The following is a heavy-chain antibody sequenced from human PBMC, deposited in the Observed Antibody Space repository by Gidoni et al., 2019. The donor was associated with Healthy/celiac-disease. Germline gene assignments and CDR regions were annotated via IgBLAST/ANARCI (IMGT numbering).Heavy chain of an antibody. CDR1: GFTFSSYS. V-gene: IGHV3-21*01. Sequence: EVQLVESGGGLVNPGGSLSLSCAASGFTFSSYSMNWVRQAPGKGLEWVSSISSSSSYIYYADSVKGRFTISRDNAKNSLYLQMNSLRAEDTAVYYCAGGLTAAAPFDYWGQGTLVTVSS. J-gene: IGHJ4*02. CDR2: ISSSSSYI. D-gene: IGHD6-13*01. CDR3: AGGLTAAAPFDY.